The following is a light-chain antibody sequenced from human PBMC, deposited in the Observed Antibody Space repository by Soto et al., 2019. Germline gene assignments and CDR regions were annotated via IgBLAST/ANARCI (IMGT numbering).Light chain of an antibody. CDR3: QQYGNFPYT. J-gene: IGKJ5*01. CDR1: QSVPSDW. CDR2: GAS. V-gene: IGKV3-20*01. Sequence: EIVLTQSPGTLSLSPGERATLSCRASQSVPSDWLAWYRHTPGQAPRLLIYGASSRATGVPDRVSGSGSGTDFTLTINRLEPEDFAVYYGQQYGNFPYTFGQGTRLEIK.